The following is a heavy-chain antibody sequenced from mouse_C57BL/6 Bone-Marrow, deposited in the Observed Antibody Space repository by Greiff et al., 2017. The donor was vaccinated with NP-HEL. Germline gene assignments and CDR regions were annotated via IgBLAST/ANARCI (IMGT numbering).Heavy chain of an antibody. J-gene: IGHJ3*01. CDR2: IDPSDSYT. D-gene: IGHD1-1*01. V-gene: IGHV1-50*01. CDR3: AREGLRGFAY. Sequence: QVQLQQPGAELVKPGASVKLSCKASGYTFTSYWMQWVTQRPGQGLEWIGEIDPSDSYTNYNQKFKGKATLTVDTSSSTAYMQLSSLTSEDSAVYYCAREGLRGFAYWGQGTLVTVSA. CDR1: GYTFTSYW.